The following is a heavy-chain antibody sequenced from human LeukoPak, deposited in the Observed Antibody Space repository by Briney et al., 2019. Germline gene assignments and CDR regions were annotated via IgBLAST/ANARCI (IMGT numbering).Heavy chain of an antibody. D-gene: IGHD3-22*01. V-gene: IGHV3-23*01. CDR2: VSGGGGST. J-gene: IGHJ4*02. CDR1: GFIFSSYA. CDR3: AKSSCYDSSGYYREYYFDY. Sequence: GGSLRLSCAASGFIFSSYAMSWVRQAPGKGLEWVSSVSGGGGSTYYADSVKGRFTISRDNSKSTLFLQMNSLRAEDTAVYYCAKSSCYDSSGYYREYYFDYWGQGTLVTVSS.